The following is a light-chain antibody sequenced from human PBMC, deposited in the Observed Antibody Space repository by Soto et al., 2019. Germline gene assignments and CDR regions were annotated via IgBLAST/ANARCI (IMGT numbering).Light chain of an antibody. CDR1: NGDVGAYRY. Sequence: LTQPASVSGSPGQAITISCSGSNGDVGAYRYVSWYQQHPGKAPKLMIYEVSNRPSGVSERFSGSKSGNTASLTIFGLQAEDEADYYCSSYTITSTYVFGTGTKVTVL. V-gene: IGLV2-14*01. CDR3: SSYTITSTYV. J-gene: IGLJ1*01. CDR2: EVS.